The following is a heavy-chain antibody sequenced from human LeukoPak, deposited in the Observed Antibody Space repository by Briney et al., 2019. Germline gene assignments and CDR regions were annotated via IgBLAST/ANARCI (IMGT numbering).Heavy chain of an antibody. J-gene: IGHJ1*01. D-gene: IGHD3-10*01. CDR3: ARGTRGVIITPAEYFQH. CDR1: GYTFTGYY. CDR2: INPNSGGT. V-gene: IGHV1-2*02. Sequence: ASVKVSCKASGYTFTGYYMHWVRQAPGQGLEWMRWINPNSGGTNYAQKFQGRVTMTRDTSISTAYMELSRLRSDDTAVYYCARGTRGVIITPAEYFQHWGQGTLVTVSS.